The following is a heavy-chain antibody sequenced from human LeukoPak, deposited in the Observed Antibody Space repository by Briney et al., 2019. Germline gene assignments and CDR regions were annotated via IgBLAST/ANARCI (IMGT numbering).Heavy chain of an antibody. Sequence: GGSLRLSCAAAGLTFNNYAIHLVRQAPGKGLEWVAVISSDGSNKYYADSVKGRFTISRDNSKNTLYLQMNSLRAEDTAMYYCAKDSTLWFGDSDHWGQGTLVTVSS. D-gene: IGHD3-10*01. CDR1: GLTFNNYA. CDR3: AKDSTLWFGDSDH. J-gene: IGHJ5*02. V-gene: IGHV3-30*04. CDR2: ISSDGSNK.